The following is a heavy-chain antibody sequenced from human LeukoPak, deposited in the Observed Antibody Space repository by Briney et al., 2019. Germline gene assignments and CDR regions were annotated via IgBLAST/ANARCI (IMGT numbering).Heavy chain of an antibody. CDR3: ARVRTTIVGATLSAFDI. CDR2: IYYSGSS. CDR1: GGSINNGGYY. J-gene: IGHJ3*02. V-gene: IGHV4-31*03. D-gene: IGHD1-26*01. Sequence: SQTLSLTCTVSGGSINNGGYYWSWIRQHPGKGLEWIGYIYYSGSSYYNPSLRSRVTISVDTSKNHFSLKLSSVTAADTAVYYCARVRTTIVGATLSAFDIWGQGTMVTVSS.